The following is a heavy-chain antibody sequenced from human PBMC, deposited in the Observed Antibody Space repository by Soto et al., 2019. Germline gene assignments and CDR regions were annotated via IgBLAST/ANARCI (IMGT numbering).Heavy chain of an antibody. CDR1: GFSFDHFP. D-gene: IGHD1-1*01. V-gene: IGHV3-43D*04. CDR3: AKDARESGSTTNNYFDY. Sequence: GGSLRLSCAASGFSFDHFPMHWVRQPPGRGLEWVSLITWDGGSTYYADSVKGRFTISRDNSKNSLYLQMSSLRVEDPALYYCAKDARESGSTTNNYFDYWGQGTLVT. J-gene: IGHJ4*02. CDR2: ITWDGGST.